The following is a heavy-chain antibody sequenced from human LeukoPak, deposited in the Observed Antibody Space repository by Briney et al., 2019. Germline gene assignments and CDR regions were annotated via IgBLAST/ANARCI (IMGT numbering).Heavy chain of an antibody. Sequence: SETLSLTCDVSGGSFTGYYWSWIRQPPGKGLEWIGYIYYSGSTNYNPSLKSRVTISVDTSKNQFSLKLSSVTAADTAVYYCAREGGGWYGGFDYWGQGTLVTVSS. V-gene: IGHV4-59*01. CDR3: AREGGGWYGGFDY. J-gene: IGHJ4*02. CDR2: IYYSGST. CDR1: GGSFTGYY. D-gene: IGHD6-19*01.